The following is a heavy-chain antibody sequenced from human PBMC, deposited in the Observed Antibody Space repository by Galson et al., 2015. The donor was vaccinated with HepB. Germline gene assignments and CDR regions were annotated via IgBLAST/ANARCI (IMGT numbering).Heavy chain of an antibody. CDR3: TRQGRDCSGGSCYSIIDY. J-gene: IGHJ4*02. Sequence: SLRLSCAASGFTFSGSAMHWVRQASGKGLEWVGRIRSKANSYATAYAASVKGRFTISRDNSKNTAYLQMNSLKTEDTAVYYCTRQGRDCSGGSCYSIIDYWGQGTLVTVSS. V-gene: IGHV3-73*01. CDR2: IRSKANSYAT. CDR1: GFTFSGSA. D-gene: IGHD2-15*01.